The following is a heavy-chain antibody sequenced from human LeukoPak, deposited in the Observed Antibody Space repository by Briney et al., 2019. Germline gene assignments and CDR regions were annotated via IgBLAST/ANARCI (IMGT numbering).Heavy chain of an antibody. V-gene: IGHV3-30*04. Sequence: PGGSLRLSCAASGFTFGSYAMHWVRQAPGKGLEWVAVISYDGSNKYYADSVKGRFTISRDNSKNTLYLQMNSLRAEDTAVYYCARDQVWEYYYGMDVWGQGTTVTVSS. CDR1: GFTFGSYA. D-gene: IGHD5-18*01. CDR3: ARDQVWEYYYGMDV. J-gene: IGHJ6*02. CDR2: ISYDGSNK.